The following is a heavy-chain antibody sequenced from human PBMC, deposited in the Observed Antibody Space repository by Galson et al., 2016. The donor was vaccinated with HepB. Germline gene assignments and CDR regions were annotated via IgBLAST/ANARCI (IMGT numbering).Heavy chain of an antibody. CDR2: INPNSGGT. Sequence: SVKVSCKASGYTFTGYYLHWVRQAPGQGLEWMGRINPNSGGTDYAQKFQGRVTMTRDTSITTAYMELSRLRSDDTAVYYCARVDTAMVPHDAFDIWGQGTMVADSS. CDR1: GYTFTGYY. CDR3: ARVDTAMVPHDAFDI. D-gene: IGHD5-18*01. J-gene: IGHJ3*02. V-gene: IGHV1-2*06.